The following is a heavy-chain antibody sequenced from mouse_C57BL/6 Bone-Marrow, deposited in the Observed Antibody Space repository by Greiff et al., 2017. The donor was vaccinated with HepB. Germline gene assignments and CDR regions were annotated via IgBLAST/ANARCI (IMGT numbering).Heavy chain of an antibody. V-gene: IGHV1-50*01. CDR1: GYTFTRYW. J-gene: IGHJ3*01. CDR2: IDPSDSYT. CDR3: AGAWFAY. Sequence: QQSCKASGYTFTRYWMQWVKQRPGQGLEWIGEIDPSDSYTNYNQKFKGKATLTVDTSSSPAYMQLSSLTSEDSAVYYCAGAWFAYWGQGTLVTGSA.